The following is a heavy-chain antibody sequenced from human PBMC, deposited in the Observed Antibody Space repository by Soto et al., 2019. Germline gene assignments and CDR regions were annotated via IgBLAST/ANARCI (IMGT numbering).Heavy chain of an antibody. V-gene: IGHV4-59*08. D-gene: IGHD3-22*01. Sequence: QVQLQESGPGLVKPSETLSLTCTVSGGSISSYYWTWIRQPPGKGLEWIGYIDYSGSTNYNPSLRSRVTISVDTSRNQVSLKLSLATAADTARYYCASRSSGYYYGMDVWGQGTTVTVSS. CDR2: IDYSGST. CDR1: GGSISSYY. J-gene: IGHJ6*02. CDR3: ASRSSGYYYGMDV.